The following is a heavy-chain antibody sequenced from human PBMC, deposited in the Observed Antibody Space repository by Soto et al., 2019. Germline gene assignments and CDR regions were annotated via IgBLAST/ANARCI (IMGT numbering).Heavy chain of an antibody. J-gene: IGHJ6*03. Sequence: PSETLSLTCTVSGGSISSSSYYWGWIRQPPGKGLEWIGSIYYSGSTYYNPSLKSRVTISVDTSKNQFSLKLSSVTAADTAVYYCARHPGEYTVGLPDYYYYMDAWGKGTTVTVSS. CDR2: IYYSGST. CDR1: GGSISSSSYY. V-gene: IGHV4-39*01. D-gene: IGHD3-10*01. CDR3: ARHPGEYTVGLPDYYYYMDA.